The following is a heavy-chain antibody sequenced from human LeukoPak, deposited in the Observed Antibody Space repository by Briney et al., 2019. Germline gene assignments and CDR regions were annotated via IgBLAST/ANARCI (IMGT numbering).Heavy chain of an antibody. CDR1: GGSISSYY. D-gene: IGHD3-3*01. V-gene: IGHV4-59*01. J-gene: IGHJ5*02. CDR2: IYDSGST. CDR3: ARDRADFWSGYYGAWFDP. Sequence: PSETLSLTCTVAGGSISSYYWSWIRQPPGKGLEWIGYIYDSGSTNYNPSLKSRVTISVDTSKNQFSLKLSSVTAADTAVYYCARDRADFWSGYYGAWFDPWGQGTLVTVSS.